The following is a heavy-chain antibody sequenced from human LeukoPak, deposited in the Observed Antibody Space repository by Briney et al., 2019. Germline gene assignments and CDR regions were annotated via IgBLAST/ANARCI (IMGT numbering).Heavy chain of an antibody. CDR1: GGSFSGYY. CDR3: ASRRGYCSSTSCYGWFDP. Sequence: SETLSLTCAVYGGSFSGYYWSWIRQPPGKGLEWIGYIYYSGSTNYNPSLKSRVTISVDTSKNQFSLKLSSVTAADTAVYYCASRRGYCSSTSCYGWFDPWGQGTLVTVSS. CDR2: IYYSGST. V-gene: IGHV4-59*01. D-gene: IGHD2-2*01. J-gene: IGHJ5*02.